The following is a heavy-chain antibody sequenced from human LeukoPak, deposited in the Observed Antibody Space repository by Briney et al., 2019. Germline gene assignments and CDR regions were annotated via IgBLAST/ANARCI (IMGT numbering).Heavy chain of an antibody. J-gene: IGHJ4*02. CDR3: ARDLNPEEVAATPFDY. V-gene: IGHV4-39*07. D-gene: IGHD2-15*01. CDR1: GGSIGSSSYY. Sequence: PSETLSLTCSVSGGSIGSSSYYWGWIRQPPGKGLEWIGSIYYSGSTYYNPSLKSRVTISVDTSKNQFSLKLSSVTAADTAVYYCARDLNPEEVAATPFDYWGQGTLVTVSS. CDR2: IYYSGST.